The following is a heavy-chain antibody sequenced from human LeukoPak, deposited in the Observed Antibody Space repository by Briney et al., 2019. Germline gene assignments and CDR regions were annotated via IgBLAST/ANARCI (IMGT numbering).Heavy chain of an antibody. CDR1: GYTFTSYD. V-gene: IGHV1-8*01. Sequence: ASVKVSCKASGYTFTSYDINWVRQATGQGLEWIGWMNPNSGNTGYAQKFQGRVTMTRNTSISTAYMELSSLRSEDTAVYYCTRGRSSWYTPNWFDPWGQGTLVTVSS. J-gene: IGHJ5*02. D-gene: IGHD6-13*01. CDR3: TRGRSSWYTPNWFDP. CDR2: MNPNSGNT.